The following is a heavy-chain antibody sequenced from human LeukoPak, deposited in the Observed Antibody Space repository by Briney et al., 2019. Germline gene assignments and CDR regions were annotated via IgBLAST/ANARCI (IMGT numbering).Heavy chain of an antibody. CDR3: AKDRYSGSYYGLFDY. D-gene: IGHD1-26*01. V-gene: IGHV3-23*01. J-gene: IGHJ4*02. CDR2: ISGSGGST. CDR1: GFTLSSYS. Sequence: GGSLRLSCAASGFTLSSYSMNWVRQAPGKGLEWVSAISGSGGSTYYADSVKGRFTISRDNSKNTLYLQMNSLRAEDTAVYYCAKDRYSGSYYGLFDYWGQGTLVTVSS.